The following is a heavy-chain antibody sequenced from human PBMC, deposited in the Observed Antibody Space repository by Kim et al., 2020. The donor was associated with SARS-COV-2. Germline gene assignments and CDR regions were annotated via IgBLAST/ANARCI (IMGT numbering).Heavy chain of an antibody. CDR1: GFTFSNYA. CDR2: IAASYGTT. V-gene: IGHV3-23*01. J-gene: IGHJ3*02. D-gene: IGHD6-6*01. Sequence: GGSLRLSCAASGFTFSNYAMYWVRQAPGKGLEWVSAIAASYGTTYYADSVRGRFTISKDFSRNTLFLQMNSLSAEDTALYYCAKQGPYRTSSGSLDIWGQGTMVTVSS. CDR3: AKQGPYRTSSGSLDI.